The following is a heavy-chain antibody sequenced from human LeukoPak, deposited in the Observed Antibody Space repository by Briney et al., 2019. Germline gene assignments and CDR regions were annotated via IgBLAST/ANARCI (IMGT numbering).Heavy chain of an antibody. J-gene: IGHJ6*02. CDR2: ISYDGSNK. V-gene: IGHV3-30*04. CDR3: ARTEIAVAGYGMDV. CDR1: GFTFSSYA. D-gene: IGHD6-19*01. Sequence: GGSLRLSCAASGFTFSSYAMHWVRQAPGKGLEWVAVISYDGSNKYYADSVKGRFTISRDNSKNTLYLQMNSLRAEDTAVYYCARTEIAVAGYGMDVWGQGTTVTVSS.